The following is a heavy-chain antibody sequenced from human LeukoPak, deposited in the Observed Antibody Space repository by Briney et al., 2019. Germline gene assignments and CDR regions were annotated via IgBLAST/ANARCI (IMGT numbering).Heavy chain of an antibody. V-gene: IGHV3-48*03. Sequence: HPGGSLRLSCAASGFTFSSYEMNWVRQAPGEGLEWVSYISSGGSTIYYADSVKGRFTISRDNAKNSLYLQMNSLRDEDTALYYCARDFPSGRYYYVWGQGTLVTVSS. CDR1: GFTFSSYE. J-gene: IGHJ4*02. CDR3: ARDFPSGRYYYV. D-gene: IGHD1-26*01. CDR2: ISSGGSTI.